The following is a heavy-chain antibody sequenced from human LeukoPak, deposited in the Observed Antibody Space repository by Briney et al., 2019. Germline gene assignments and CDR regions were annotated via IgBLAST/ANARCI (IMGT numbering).Heavy chain of an antibody. D-gene: IGHD2-21*02. CDR3: AREVTAIQGDAFDI. Sequence: PSETLSLTCAVSGGSISSGGYSWSWIRQPPGKGLEWIGYIYHSGSTYYNPSLKSRVTISVDRSKNQFSLKLSSVTAADTAVYYCAREVTAIQGDAFDIWGQGTMVTVSS. V-gene: IGHV4-30-2*01. CDR1: GGSISSGGYS. CDR2: IYHSGST. J-gene: IGHJ3*02.